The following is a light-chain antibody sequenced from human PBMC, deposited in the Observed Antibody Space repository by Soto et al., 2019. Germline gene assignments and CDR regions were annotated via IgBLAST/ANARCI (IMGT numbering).Light chain of an antibody. CDR2: GAS. CDR1: QSVSGN. CDR3: QQYNNWFSIT. Sequence: EIVMTQSPATLSVSPGERATLSCSASQSVSGNLAWYQQKPGQAPSLLIYGASTRANGIPARFSGRDSGAEFTLAISSLQSEDFAVYYCQQYNNWFSITFGQGTRLEIK. J-gene: IGKJ5*01. V-gene: IGKV3-15*01.